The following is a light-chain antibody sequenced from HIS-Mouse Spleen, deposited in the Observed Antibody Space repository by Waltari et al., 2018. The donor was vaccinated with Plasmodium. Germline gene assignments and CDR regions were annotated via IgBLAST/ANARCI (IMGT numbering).Light chain of an antibody. Sequence: AIQMTQYPSSLSASVADRATITCRASQGIRNDLGWYQQKPGKAPKLLISAASSLQSGVPSRFSGSGSGTDFTLTISSLQPEDFATYYCLQDYNYPYTFGQGTKLEIK. V-gene: IGKV1-6*01. CDR2: AAS. CDR1: QGIRND. J-gene: IGKJ2*01. CDR3: LQDYNYPYT.